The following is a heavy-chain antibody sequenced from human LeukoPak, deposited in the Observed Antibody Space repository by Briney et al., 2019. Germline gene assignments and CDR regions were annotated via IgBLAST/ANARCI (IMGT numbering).Heavy chain of an antibody. J-gene: IGHJ6*03. D-gene: IGHD3-9*01. V-gene: IGHV4-59*01. Sequence: SETLSLTCTVSGGSISSYYWSWIRQPPGKGLEWIGYIYYSGSTNYNPSLKSRVTISVDTSKNQFSLKLSSVTAADTAVYYCARVLRTNYDILTGYLLDYYYYYMDVWGKGTTVTISS. CDR3: ARVLRTNYDILTGYLLDYYYYYMDV. CDR2: IYYSGST. CDR1: GGSISSYY.